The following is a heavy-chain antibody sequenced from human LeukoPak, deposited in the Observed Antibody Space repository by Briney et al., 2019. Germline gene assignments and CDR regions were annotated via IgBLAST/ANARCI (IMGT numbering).Heavy chain of an antibody. CDR1: GGSISSYY. CDR2: IFYSGTT. Sequence: PSETLSLTCTVSGGSISSYYWSWIRQPPGKGLEWIGFIFYSGTTNYNPSLKSRVTISVDTSKNQFSLKLSSVTAADTAVYYCTRGSIAYYYMDVWGKGTTVTISS. V-gene: IGHV4-59*01. J-gene: IGHJ6*03. CDR3: TRGSIAYYYMDV. D-gene: IGHD2/OR15-2a*01.